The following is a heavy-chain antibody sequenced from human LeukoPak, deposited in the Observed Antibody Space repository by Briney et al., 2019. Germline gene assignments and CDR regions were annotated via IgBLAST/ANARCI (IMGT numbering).Heavy chain of an antibody. Sequence: GGSLRLSCAASGFTFSSYTMSWVRQAPGEGLEWVSAISGSGGSTYYADAVKGRFTISRDNSKNTLYLQMNSLRAEDTAVYYCAKEGNGDYYFDYWGQGTLVTVSS. CDR1: GFTFSSYT. CDR2: ISGSGGST. V-gene: IGHV3-23*01. J-gene: IGHJ4*02. CDR3: AKEGNGDYYFDY. D-gene: IGHD4-17*01.